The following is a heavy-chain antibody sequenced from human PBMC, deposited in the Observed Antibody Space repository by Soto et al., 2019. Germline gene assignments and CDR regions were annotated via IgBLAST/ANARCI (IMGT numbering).Heavy chain of an antibody. CDR1: GGSISSGDYY. J-gene: IGHJ4*02. D-gene: IGHD6-19*01. CDR3: AREGSSGWSDYDY. V-gene: IGHV4-61*08. CDR2: IYYSGST. Sequence: PSETLSLTFTVSGGSISSGDYYWSLIRQPPGKGLEWIGYIYYSGSTNYNPSLKSRVTISVDTSKNQFSLKLSSVTAADTAVYYCAREGSSGWSDYDYWGQGTLVTVSS.